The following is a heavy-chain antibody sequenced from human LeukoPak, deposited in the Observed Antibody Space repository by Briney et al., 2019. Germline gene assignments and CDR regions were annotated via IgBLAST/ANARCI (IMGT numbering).Heavy chain of an antibody. D-gene: IGHD3-10*01. J-gene: IGHJ6*02. CDR2: IKQDGSEK. CDR3: ARIERFKWFGELLSTFNYYGMDV. Sequence: GGSLRLSCAASGFTFSSYWMSWVRQAPGKGLEWVANIKQDGSEKYYVDSVKGRFTIPRDNAKNSLYLQMNSLRAEDTAVYYCARIERFKWFGELLSTFNYYGMDVWGQGTTVTVSS. CDR1: GFTFSSYW. V-gene: IGHV3-7*01.